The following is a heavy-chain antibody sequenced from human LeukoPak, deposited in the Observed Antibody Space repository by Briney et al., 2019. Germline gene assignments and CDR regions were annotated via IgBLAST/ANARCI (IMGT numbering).Heavy chain of an antibody. CDR3: ARGGVGATTYVWFDP. D-gene: IGHD1-26*01. CDR1: GFTFSSYA. J-gene: IGHJ5*02. CDR2: ISGSGGST. V-gene: IGHV3-23*01. Sequence: GGSLRLSCAASGFTFSSYAMSWVRQAPGKGLEWVSAISGSGGSTYYADSVKGRFTISRDNSKNMLYLQMNSLRAEDTAVYYCARGGVGATTYVWFDPWGQGTLVTVSS.